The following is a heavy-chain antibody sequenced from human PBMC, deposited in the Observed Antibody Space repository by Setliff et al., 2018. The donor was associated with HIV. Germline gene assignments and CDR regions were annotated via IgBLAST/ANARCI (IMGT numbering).Heavy chain of an antibody. CDR1: GGFFSSTNW. CDR2: IYHTGSA. CDR3: VRERRTPSYSTSSGRTYQYNMDV. V-gene: IGHV4-4*02. J-gene: IGHJ6*03. Sequence: PSETLSLTCAVSGGFFSSTNWWGWVRQSPGKGLEWIGEIYHTGSANYNPSLTGRVIISGDKSKNQFSLKLKSLTAADTAPYYCVRERRTPSYSTSSGRTYQYNMDVWGKGTTVTVSS. D-gene: IGHD2-21*01.